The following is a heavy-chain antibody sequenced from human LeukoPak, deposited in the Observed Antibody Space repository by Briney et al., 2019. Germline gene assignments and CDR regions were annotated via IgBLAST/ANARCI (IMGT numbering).Heavy chain of an antibody. V-gene: IGHV3-30-3*01. CDR3: ARDGGDRFGVGGVDY. CDR1: GFTFSTYA. Sequence: PGGSLRLSCAASGFTFSTYAMSWVRQAPGKGLEWVAVISYDGSNKYYADSVKGRFTISRDNSKNTLYLQMNSLRAEDTAVYYCARDGGDRFGVGGVDYWGQGTLVTVSS. D-gene: IGHD3-3*01. J-gene: IGHJ4*02. CDR2: ISYDGSNK.